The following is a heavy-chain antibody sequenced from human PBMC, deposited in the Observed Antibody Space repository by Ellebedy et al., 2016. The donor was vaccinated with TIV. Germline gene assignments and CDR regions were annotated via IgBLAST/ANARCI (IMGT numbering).Heavy chain of an antibody. V-gene: IGHV3-13*01. CDR3: ARASAGLDY. CDR2: IGSAGDT. J-gene: IGHJ4*02. CDR1: GFTFSSHD. D-gene: IGHD6-13*01. Sequence: GESLKISCAASGFTFSSHDMHWVRHGTGKGLEWVSAIGSAGDTSYSGSVKGRFTISRENDKNSVYLQMNSLRAEDTAVYYCARASAGLDYWGQGTLVTVSS.